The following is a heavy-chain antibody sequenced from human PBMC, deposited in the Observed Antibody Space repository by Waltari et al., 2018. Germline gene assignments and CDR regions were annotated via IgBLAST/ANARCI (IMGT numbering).Heavy chain of an antibody. Sequence: EVQLVESGGGLVQPGGSLRVSCAASGFTVSSNSMSWVRQAPGKGLEWVSVIYSGGSTYYADSVKGRFTISRDNSKNTLYLQMNSLRAEDTAVYYCAKDGGSSSVPYYFDYWGQGTLVTVSS. CDR1: GFTVSSNS. D-gene: IGHD6-6*01. CDR2: IYSGGST. V-gene: IGHV3-66*01. J-gene: IGHJ4*02. CDR3: AKDGGSSSVPYYFDY.